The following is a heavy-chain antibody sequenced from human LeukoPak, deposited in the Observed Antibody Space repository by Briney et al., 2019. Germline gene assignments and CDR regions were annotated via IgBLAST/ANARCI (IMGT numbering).Heavy chain of an antibody. V-gene: IGHV3-53*01. J-gene: IGHJ3*02. Sequence: GGSLRLSCAASGFSVISNYMNWVRQAPGKGLEWVSLIYGDVNTYYADSVEGRFIISRDNSKDTLDLQMNSLRAEDTAIYYCARGVTVRGGPFDIWGQGTMVTVSS. CDR1: GFSVISNY. CDR3: ARGVTVRGGPFDI. CDR2: IYGDVNT. D-gene: IGHD2-21*02.